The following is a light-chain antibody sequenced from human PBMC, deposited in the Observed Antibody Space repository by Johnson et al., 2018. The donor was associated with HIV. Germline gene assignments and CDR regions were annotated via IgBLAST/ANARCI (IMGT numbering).Light chain of an antibody. Sequence: QSVLTQPPSVSAAPGQKVTISCSGSSSNIGNNYVSWYQQLPGTAPKLLIYDNNKRPSGIPDRFSGSKSGTSATLGITGLQTGDEADYYCGTWDSPLYVCGTGTKVTVL. V-gene: IGLV1-51*01. CDR1: SSNIGNNY. CDR3: GTWDSPLYV. J-gene: IGLJ1*01. CDR2: DNN.